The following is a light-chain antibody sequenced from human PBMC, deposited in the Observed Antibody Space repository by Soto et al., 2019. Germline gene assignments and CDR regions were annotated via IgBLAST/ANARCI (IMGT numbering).Light chain of an antibody. CDR3: AAWDGSLSGPV. V-gene: IGLV1-47*01. J-gene: IGLJ2*01. Sequence: QSVLTKPPSASAAPGQRVIISCSGSSPNIGSTYVHWYQQLPGTAPKLLIYSSDQRPSGVPDRISGSKSDTSASLAISGLRFEDEADYYCAAWDGSLSGPVFGGGTKLTVL. CDR1: SPNIGSTY. CDR2: SSD.